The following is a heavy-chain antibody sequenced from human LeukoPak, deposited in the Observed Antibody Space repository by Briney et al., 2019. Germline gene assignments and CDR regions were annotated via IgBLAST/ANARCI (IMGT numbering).Heavy chain of an antibody. CDR1: GGSISSYY. J-gene: IGHJ6*02. D-gene: IGHD6-19*01. CDR2: IYYSGST. CDR3: AKGGAGIAVAGFPNYYYYGMDV. V-gene: IGHV4-59*01. Sequence: SETLSLTCTVSGGSISSYYWSWIRQPPGKGLEWIGYIYYSGSTNYNPSLKSRVTISVDTSKNQFSLKLSSVTAADTAVYYCAKGGAGIAVAGFPNYYYYGMDVWGQGTTVTVSS.